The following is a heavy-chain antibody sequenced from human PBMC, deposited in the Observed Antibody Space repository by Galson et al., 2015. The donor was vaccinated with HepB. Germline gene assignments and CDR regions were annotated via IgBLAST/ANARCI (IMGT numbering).Heavy chain of an antibody. CDR2: ISGSGGST. D-gene: IGHD2-8*01. CDR3: ARSPEFNGKYSDY. J-gene: IGHJ4*02. CDR1: GFTFSSYA. V-gene: IGHV3-23*01. Sequence: SLRLSCAASGFTFSSYAMSWVRQAPGKGLEWVSAISGSGGSTYYGGSVKGRFIISRDNSKNTLYLQMNSLRAEDTAVYYCARSPEFNGKYSDYWGQGTLVTVSS.